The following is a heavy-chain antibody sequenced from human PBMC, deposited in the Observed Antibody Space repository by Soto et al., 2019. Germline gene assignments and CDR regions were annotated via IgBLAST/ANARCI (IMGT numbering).Heavy chain of an antibody. CDR1: VGAMNSDY. D-gene: IGHD3-3*01. Sequence: SEALSLPCPVSVGAMNSDYWTWIRQPAGKVLEWIGRVYTSGGTHYNPSLKSRVTISVDTSKNQFSLRLISVTDADTAVYYCARGQRFSDWFDPWGQGTLVTVSS. CDR2: VYTSGGT. J-gene: IGHJ5*02. CDR3: ARGQRFSDWFDP. V-gene: IGHV4-4*07.